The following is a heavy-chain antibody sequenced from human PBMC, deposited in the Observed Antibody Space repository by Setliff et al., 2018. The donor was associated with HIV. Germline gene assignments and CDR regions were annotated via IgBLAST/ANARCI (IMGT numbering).Heavy chain of an antibody. J-gene: IGHJ5*02. V-gene: IGHV4-34*01. Sequence: SETLSLTCAVYGGSFSGYYWSWIRQPPGKGLEWIGEINHSGSTNYNPSLKSRVTISIDTSKNQFSLNLTSVTAADTAVYYCASRIYYYDSNNFLREEGFDPWGQGTLVT. CDR2: INHSGST. D-gene: IGHD3-22*01. CDR3: ASRIYYYDSNNFLREEGFDP. CDR1: GGSFSGYY.